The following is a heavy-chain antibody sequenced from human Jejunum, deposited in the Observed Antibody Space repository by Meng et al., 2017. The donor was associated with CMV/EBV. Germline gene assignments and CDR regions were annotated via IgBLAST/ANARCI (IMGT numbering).Heavy chain of an antibody. CDR3: AGEGYCISTGCYTSDAFDI. J-gene: IGHJ3*02. Sequence: TYWVHWVRQAPGKGLVWVSRIDSDGSSTTYADSVKGRFTISRDNAKNTLYLQMNSLRAEDTAVYYCAGEGYCISTGCYTSDAFDIWGQGTMVTVSS. CDR2: IDSDGSST. V-gene: IGHV3-74*01. D-gene: IGHD2-2*02. CDR1: TYW.